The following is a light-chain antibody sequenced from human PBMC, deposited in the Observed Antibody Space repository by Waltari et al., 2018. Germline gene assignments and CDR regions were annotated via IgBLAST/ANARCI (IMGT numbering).Light chain of an antibody. CDR2: KDN. Sequence: SYELTQPPSVSVSPGQTASITCSGDKLGHKYASWYQQKPGQSPVLLIYKDNKRPSGIPERFSGSNSGNTATLTISGAQAMDEADYCCQAWDNNTVVFGGGTKLTVL. J-gene: IGLJ3*02. CDR3: QAWDNNTVV. V-gene: IGLV3-1*01. CDR1: KLGHKY.